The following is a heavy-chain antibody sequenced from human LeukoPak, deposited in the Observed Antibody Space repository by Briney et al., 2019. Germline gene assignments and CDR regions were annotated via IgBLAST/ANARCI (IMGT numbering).Heavy chain of an antibody. CDR3: ARGGYGSSEFDY. Sequence: SQTLSPTCPVSGGSTSSGGYSWNWIRQPPGKGLEWIGYIYHSGSTYYNPSLKSRVTISVDRSKNQFSLKLSSVTAADTAVYYCARGGYGSSEFDYWGQGTLVTVSS. CDR1: GGSTSSGGYS. J-gene: IGHJ4*02. D-gene: IGHD3-10*01. CDR2: IYHSGST. V-gene: IGHV4-30-2*01.